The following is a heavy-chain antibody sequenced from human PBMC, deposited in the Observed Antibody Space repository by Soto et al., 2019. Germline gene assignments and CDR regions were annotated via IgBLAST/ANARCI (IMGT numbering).Heavy chain of an antibody. Sequence: SETLSLTCTVSGGSISSGGYYWSWIRQHPGKGLEWIGYIYYSGSTYYNPSLKSRVTISVDTSKNQFSLKLSSVTAADTAVYYCAGKPLFGVVMFDPWGQGTLVTVSS. CDR1: GGSISSGGYY. D-gene: IGHD3-3*01. CDR3: AGKPLFGVVMFDP. J-gene: IGHJ5*02. V-gene: IGHV4-31*03. CDR2: IYYSGST.